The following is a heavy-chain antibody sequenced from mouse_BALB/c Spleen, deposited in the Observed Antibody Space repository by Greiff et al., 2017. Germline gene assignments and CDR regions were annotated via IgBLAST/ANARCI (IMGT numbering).Heavy chain of an antibody. CDR3: ARETTATWYFDV. CDR1: GYSFTGYN. Sequence: EVKLVESGPELEKPGASVKISCKASGYSFTGYNMNWVKQSNGKSLEWIGNIDPYYGGTSYNQKFKGKATLTVDKSSSTAYMQLKSLTSEDSAVYYCARETTATWYFDVWGAGTTVTVSS. D-gene: IGHD1-2*01. V-gene: IGHV1-39*01. J-gene: IGHJ1*01. CDR2: IDPYYGGT.